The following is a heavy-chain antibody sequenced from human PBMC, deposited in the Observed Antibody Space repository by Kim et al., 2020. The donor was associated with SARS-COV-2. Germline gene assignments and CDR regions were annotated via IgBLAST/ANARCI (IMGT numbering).Heavy chain of an antibody. D-gene: IGHD6-19*01. CDR2: ISGSGGST. CDR3: AKDRGGLDGGYYYYGMDV. J-gene: IGHJ6*02. CDR1: GFTFSSYA. Sequence: GGSLRLSCAASGFTFSSYAMSWVRQAPGKGLEWVSAISGSGGSTYYADSVKGRFTISRDNSKNTLYLQMNSLRAEDTAVYYCAKDRGGLDGGYYYYGMDVWGQGTTVTVSS. V-gene: IGHV3-23*01.